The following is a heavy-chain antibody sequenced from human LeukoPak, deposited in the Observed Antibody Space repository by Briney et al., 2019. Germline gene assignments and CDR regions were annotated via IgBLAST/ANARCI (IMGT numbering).Heavy chain of an antibody. J-gene: IGHJ4*02. CDR2: IYYSGST. CDR1: GGSISSYY. CDR3: ARHPYCSSTSCYPYYFVY. D-gene: IGHD2-2*01. V-gene: IGHV4-59*08. Sequence: PSETLSLTCTVSGGSISSYYWSWIRQPPGKGLEGIGYIYYSGSTNYNPSLKSRVTISVDTSKNQFSLKLSSVTAADTAVYYCARHPYCSSTSCYPYYFVYWGQGTLVTVSS.